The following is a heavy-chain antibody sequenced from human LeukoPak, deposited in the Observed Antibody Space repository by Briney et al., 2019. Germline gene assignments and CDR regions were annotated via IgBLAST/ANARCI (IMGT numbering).Heavy chain of an antibody. CDR2: IYPGDSDT. CDR1: GYRFTSYW. CDR3: ASRPFETTVVPWDFY. J-gene: IGHJ4*02. V-gene: IGHV5-51*01. D-gene: IGHD4-23*01. Sequence: GEALEISFQGSGYRFTSYWIGWGRPVPGKGVGVMGIIYPGDSDTRYSSSFQGQGIISADKSISTAYLQWSSRTASDTAMYYCASRPFETTVVPWDFYWGQGTQVTVSS.